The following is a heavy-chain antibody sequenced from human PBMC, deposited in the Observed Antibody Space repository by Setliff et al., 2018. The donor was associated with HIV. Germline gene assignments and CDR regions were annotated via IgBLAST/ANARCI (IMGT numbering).Heavy chain of an antibody. D-gene: IGHD3-16*01. V-gene: IGHV1-69*10. J-gene: IGHJ4*02. CDR2: IDPDRGDT. CDR3: AWGTQRPIDS. Sequence: ASVKVSCKASGGTFRNYALSWVRQAPGKGLEWMGLIDPDRGDTVYAEKFQGRVTITADRSIDIAYMKLSSLTSEDTAMYFCAWGTQRPIDSWGQGTLVTVSS. CDR1: GGTFRNYA.